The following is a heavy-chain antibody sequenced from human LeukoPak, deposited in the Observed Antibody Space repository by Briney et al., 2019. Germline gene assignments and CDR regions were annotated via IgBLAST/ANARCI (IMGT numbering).Heavy chain of an antibody. Sequence: PGGSLRLSCAGSGFTLSRNAMTWVRQAPGKGLEWVSSISDSGDFTYYADSVKGRFTISRDNSKSTLFVQMSSLRAEDTAVYYCAKGSRQFSSDKAGPIDYWGQGTLVTVSS. J-gene: IGHJ4*02. CDR2: ISDSGDFT. CDR1: GFTLSRNA. D-gene: IGHD6-19*01. CDR3: AKGSRQFSSDKAGPIDY. V-gene: IGHV3-23*01.